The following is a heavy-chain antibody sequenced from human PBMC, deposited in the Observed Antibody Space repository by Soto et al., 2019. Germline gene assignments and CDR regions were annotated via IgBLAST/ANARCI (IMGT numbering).Heavy chain of an antibody. CDR2: ISGGGGAK. D-gene: IGHD7-27*01. J-gene: IGHJ6*02. Sequence: AGGSLRLSCTASGFTFNSYFMSWVRQAPGEGLEWISAISGGGGAKYYSDSVKGRFTISRDNSNNTLYLQMNSLRADDTAVYYCAKYLTASNFRLDVWGHGTRVTVSS. V-gene: IGHV3-23*01. CDR3: AKYLTASNFRLDV. CDR1: GFTFNSYF.